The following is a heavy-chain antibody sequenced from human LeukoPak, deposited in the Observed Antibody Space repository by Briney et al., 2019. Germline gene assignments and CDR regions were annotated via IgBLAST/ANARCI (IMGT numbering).Heavy chain of an antibody. V-gene: IGHV3-30*18. J-gene: IGHJ4*02. Sequence: PGRSLRLSCAASGFTFSTYGMHWVRQAPGKGLEWVAVISYDGSNKYYADSVKGRFTISRDNSKNTLYLQMNSLRAEDTAVYYCAKVLLEYYGSGSPVGYWGQGTLVTVSS. CDR3: AKVLLEYYGSGSPVGY. CDR1: GFTFSTYG. D-gene: IGHD3-10*01. CDR2: ISYDGSNK.